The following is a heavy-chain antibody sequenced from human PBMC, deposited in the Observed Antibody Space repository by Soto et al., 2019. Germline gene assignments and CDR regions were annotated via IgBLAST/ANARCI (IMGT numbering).Heavy chain of an antibody. CDR2: INPSGGST. Sequence: ASVKVSRKASGYTLTVYYIHRVRQAPSQGLEWMGIINPSGGSTSYAQKFQGRVTMTRDTSTSTVYMELSSLRSEDTAVYYCARDGLSPSDYYYYRDVWGKGTTVTVSS. J-gene: IGHJ6*03. V-gene: IGHV1-46*03. CDR1: GYTLTVYY. D-gene: IGHD2-2*01. CDR3: ARDGLSPSDYYYYRDV.